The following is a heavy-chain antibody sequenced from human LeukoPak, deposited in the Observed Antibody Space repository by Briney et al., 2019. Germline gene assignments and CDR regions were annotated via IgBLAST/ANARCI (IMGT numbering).Heavy chain of an antibody. J-gene: IGHJ6*02. V-gene: IGHV4-61*02. Sequence: SQTLSLTCTVSGGSISSGSYYWSWIRQPAGKGLEWIGRIYTSGSTNYNPSLKSRVTISVYTSKNQFSLKLSSVTAADTAVYYCAREAPLLDRNYYGMDVWGQGTTVTVSS. CDR1: GGSISSGSYY. CDR2: IYTSGST. CDR3: AREAPLLDRNYYGMDV. D-gene: IGHD3/OR15-3a*01.